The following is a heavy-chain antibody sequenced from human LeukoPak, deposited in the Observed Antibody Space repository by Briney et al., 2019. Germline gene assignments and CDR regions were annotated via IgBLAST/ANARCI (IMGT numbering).Heavy chain of an antibody. Sequence: PGGSLRLSCAASGFTFDDYAMHWVRQAPGEGLEWVSGISWNSGSIGYADSVKGRFTISRDNAKNSLYLQMNSLRAEDTALYYCAKDTGASTHYYYYYGMDVWGQGTTVTVSS. D-gene: IGHD2-2*01. J-gene: IGHJ6*02. CDR3: AKDTGASTHYYYYYGMDV. CDR2: ISWNSGSI. V-gene: IGHV3-9*01. CDR1: GFTFDDYA.